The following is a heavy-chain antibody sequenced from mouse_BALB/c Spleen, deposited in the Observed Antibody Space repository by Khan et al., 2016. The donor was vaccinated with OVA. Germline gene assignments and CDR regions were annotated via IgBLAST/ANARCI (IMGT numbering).Heavy chain of an antibody. V-gene: IGHV2-2*02. D-gene: IGHD2-4*01. Sequence: QVQLQQSGPGLVQPSQSLSITCTVSGFSLTSYGVHWVRQSPGKGLEWLGVIWSGGSTDYSAAFISRLSITKDNSKSQVFFKMNSLQANDKAIYYCARNEDDDEGLAYGGQGKGVTVYA. J-gene: IGHJ3*01. CDR3: ARNEDDDEGLAY. CDR1: GFSLTSYG. CDR2: IWSGGST.